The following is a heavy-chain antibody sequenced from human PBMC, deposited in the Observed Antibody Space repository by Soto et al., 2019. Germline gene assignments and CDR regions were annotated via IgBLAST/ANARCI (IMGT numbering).Heavy chain of an antibody. Sequence: ASVKVSCKASGYTFTSYGISWARQAPGQGLEWMGWINPNSGGTNYAQKFQGWVTMTRDTSISTAYMELSRLRSDDTAVYYCARDYGDDYYGSGSYSSNWFDPWGQGTLVTAPQ. CDR2: INPNSGGT. J-gene: IGHJ5*02. D-gene: IGHD3-10*01. V-gene: IGHV1-2*04. CDR3: ARDYGDDYYGSGSYSSNWFDP. CDR1: GYTFTSYG.